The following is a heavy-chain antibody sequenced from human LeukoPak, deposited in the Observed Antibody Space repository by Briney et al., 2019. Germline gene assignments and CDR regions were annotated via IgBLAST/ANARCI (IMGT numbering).Heavy chain of an antibody. CDR3: ARHRGGLAVAGMDD. V-gene: IGHV4-59*08. CDR1: NGSVNSFY. Sequence: SETLSLTCTVSNGSVNSFYWSWIRQPPGKGLEWIGYIHYTGSTNYNPSLRSRATISIDTSKNQFSLKLSSVTAADTAVYYCARHRGGLAVAGMDDWGKGTTVTVSS. CDR2: IHYTGST. J-gene: IGHJ6*03. D-gene: IGHD6-19*01.